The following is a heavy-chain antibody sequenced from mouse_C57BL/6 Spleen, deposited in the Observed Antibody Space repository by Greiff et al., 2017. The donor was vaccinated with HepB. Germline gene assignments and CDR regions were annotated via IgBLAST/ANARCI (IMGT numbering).Heavy chain of an antibody. D-gene: IGHD2-1*01. CDR2: INYDGSST. J-gene: IGHJ4*01. V-gene: IGHV5-16*01. CDR3: ARASLPEDAMDY. CDR1: GFTFSDYY. Sequence: EVQLVESEGGLVQPGSSMKLSCTASGFTFSDYYMAWVRQVPEKGLEWVANINYDGSSTYYLDSLKSRFIISRDNAKNILYLQMSSLKSEDTATYYCARASLPEDAMDYWGQGTSVTVSS.